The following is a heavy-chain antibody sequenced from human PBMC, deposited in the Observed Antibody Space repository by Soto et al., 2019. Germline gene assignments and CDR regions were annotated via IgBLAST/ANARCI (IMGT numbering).Heavy chain of an antibody. V-gene: IGHV3-9*01. D-gene: IGHD3-10*01. CDR1: GFRFDDYA. Sequence: EVQLVESGGGSAQPGGSLRLSCVASGFRFDDYAMHWVRQRPGRGLEWVSGINWNSDTIGYDDSVKARFIVSRDNAEGSPLLQMSSMRAEETAIYFCAMSNSNDHYYHFESWGQGTPVTVSS. J-gene: IGHJ4*02. CDR2: INWNSDTI. CDR3: AMSNSNDHYYHFES.